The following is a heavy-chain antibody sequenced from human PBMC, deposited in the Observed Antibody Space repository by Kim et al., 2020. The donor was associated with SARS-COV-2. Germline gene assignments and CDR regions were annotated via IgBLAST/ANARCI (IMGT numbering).Heavy chain of an antibody. CDR3: ATLRGVAGMFDP. CDR1: GYTLTELS. J-gene: IGHJ5*02. CDR2: FDPEDGET. V-gene: IGHV1-24*01. D-gene: IGHD6-19*01. Sequence: ASVKVSCKVSGYTLTELSMHWVRQAPGKGLEWMGGFDPEDGETIYAQKFQGRVTMTEDTSTDTAYMELSSLRSEDTAVYYCATLRGVAGMFDPWGQGTLVTVSS.